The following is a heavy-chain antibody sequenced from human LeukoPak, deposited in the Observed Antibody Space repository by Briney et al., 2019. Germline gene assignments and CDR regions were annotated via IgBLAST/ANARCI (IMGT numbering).Heavy chain of an antibody. CDR2: IKHDGSEK. D-gene: IGHD2-15*01. J-gene: IGHJ6*02. V-gene: IGHV3-7*01. CDR1: GFIFTGYF. CDR3: AKNEGAGYCSGGSCPWGMDV. Sequence: GGSLRLSCAASGFIFTGYFMSWVRQAPGKGLEWVASIKHDGSEKYYVDSVRGRFTISRDNTKNLLYLQMSSLRAEDTAVYYCAKNEGAGYCSGGSCPWGMDVWGQGTTVTVSS.